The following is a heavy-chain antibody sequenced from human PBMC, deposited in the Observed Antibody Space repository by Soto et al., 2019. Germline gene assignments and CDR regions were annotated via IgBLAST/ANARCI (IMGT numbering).Heavy chain of an antibody. CDR1: GYTFTNYW. J-gene: IGHJ6*04. V-gene: IGHV5-51*01. CDR2: IYPGDSDT. Sequence: GESLKISCKGSGYTFTNYWIGWVRQMPGKGLEWMGIIYPGDSDTKYNPSFQGQVTISADKSITTTYLRWTSLKASDTAIYYCAASIFYYGMDVWGKGTTVTVSS. CDR3: AASIFYYGMDV.